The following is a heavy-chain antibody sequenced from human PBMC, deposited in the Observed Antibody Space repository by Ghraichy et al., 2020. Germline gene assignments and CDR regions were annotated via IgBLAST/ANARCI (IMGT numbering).Heavy chain of an antibody. D-gene: IGHD3-3*01. CDR2: ISSSGDST. V-gene: IGHV3-48*03. Sequence: GGSLRLSCEASGFTFSNYKMNWVRQAPGKGLECISYISSSGDSTHYADSVKGRFTISRDNAKNSLYLQMNNLRAEDTAVYYCATLQFFEWLLHPDKWFDPWGQGTLVTVSS. J-gene: IGHJ5*02. CDR1: GFTFSNYK. CDR3: ATLQFFEWLLHPDKWFDP.